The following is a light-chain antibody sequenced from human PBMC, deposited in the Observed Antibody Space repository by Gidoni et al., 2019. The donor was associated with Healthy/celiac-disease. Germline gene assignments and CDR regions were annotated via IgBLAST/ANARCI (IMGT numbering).Light chain of an antibody. J-gene: IGLJ2*01. CDR1: SLRSYY. Sequence: SSELTQDPAVSVALGQTVSITCQGDSLRSYYASWYQQKQGQAPVLVIYGKNNRPSGIPDRVSGSSSGKTASLTITGAQAEDEADYYCNSRDSSGNHVVFGGGTKLTVL. CDR2: GKN. V-gene: IGLV3-19*01. CDR3: NSRDSSGNHVV.